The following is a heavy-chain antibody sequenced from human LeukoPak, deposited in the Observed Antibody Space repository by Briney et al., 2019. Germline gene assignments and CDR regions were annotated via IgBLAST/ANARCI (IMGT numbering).Heavy chain of an antibody. CDR2: INHSGST. D-gene: IGHD3-9*01. Sequence: SETLSLTCAVYGGSFSGYYWSWIRQPPGKGLEWIGEINHSGSTNYNPSLKSRVTISVDTSKNQFSLKLSSVTAADTAVYYCARGVSYDILTGQGYYFDYWGQETLVTVSS. J-gene: IGHJ4*02. CDR1: GGSFSGYY. V-gene: IGHV4-34*01. CDR3: ARGVSYDILTGQGYYFDY.